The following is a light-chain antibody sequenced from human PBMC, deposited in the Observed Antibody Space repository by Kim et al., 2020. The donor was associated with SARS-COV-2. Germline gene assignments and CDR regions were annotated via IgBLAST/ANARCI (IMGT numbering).Light chain of an antibody. J-gene: IGLJ3*02. Sequence: SVRLTCTLSSGHSSYAIAWHQQRPEKGPQYLMKVDNDGSHTKGDGIPDRFSGSSSGAERYLTISSLQSEDEADYYCQTWGTGIRVFGGGTQLTVL. V-gene: IGLV4-69*01. CDR3: QTWGTGIRV. CDR2: VDNDGSH. CDR1: SGHSSYA.